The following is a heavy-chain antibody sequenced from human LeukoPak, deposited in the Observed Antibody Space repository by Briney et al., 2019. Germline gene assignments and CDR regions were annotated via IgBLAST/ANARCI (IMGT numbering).Heavy chain of an antibody. CDR3: AKGVRFDY. J-gene: IGHJ4*02. V-gene: IGHV3-30*18. CDR2: ISYDGNNK. CDR1: GFTFSNYG. Sequence: PGRSLRLSCAASGFTFSNYGMHWVRQAPGKGLEWVAVISYDGNNKYYADSVKGRFTISRNNSKNTLYLQMNSLRAEDTAVYYCAKGVRFDYWGQGTLVTVSS.